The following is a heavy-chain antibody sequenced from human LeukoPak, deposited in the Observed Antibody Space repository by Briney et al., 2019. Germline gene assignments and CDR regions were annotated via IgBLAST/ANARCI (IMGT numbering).Heavy chain of an antibody. Sequence: ASVKVSCKASGYTFTSYGISWVRQAPGQGLEWMGWISAYNGNTNYAQKLQGRVTMTTDTSTSTAYIELRSLRSDDTAVYYCARDPGDYWARGAYFDYWGQGTLVTVSS. D-gene: IGHD4-17*01. CDR2: ISAYNGNT. V-gene: IGHV1-18*01. CDR3: ARDPGDYWARGAYFDY. CDR1: GYTFTSYG. J-gene: IGHJ4*02.